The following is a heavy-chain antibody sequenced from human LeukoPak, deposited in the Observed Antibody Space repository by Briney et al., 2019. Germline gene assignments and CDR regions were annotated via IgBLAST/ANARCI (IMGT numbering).Heavy chain of an antibody. D-gene: IGHD3-22*01. CDR3: AREGCYDSSGQAHYFDY. J-gene: IGHJ4*02. CDR2: INPNSGGT. CDR1: GYTFTGYY. V-gene: IGHV1-2*02. Sequence: GASVKVSCKASGYTFTGYYMHWVRQAPGQGLEWMGWINPNSGGTNYAQKFQGRVTMTRDTSISTAYMELSRLRSDDTAVYYCAREGCYDSSGQAHYFDYWGQGTLVTVSS.